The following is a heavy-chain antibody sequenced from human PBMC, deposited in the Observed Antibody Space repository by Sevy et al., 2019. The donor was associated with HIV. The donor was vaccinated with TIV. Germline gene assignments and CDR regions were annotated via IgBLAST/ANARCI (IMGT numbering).Heavy chain of an antibody. CDR3: ARDVTWYCSSTSCYVFDY. CDR2: IRGSGDST. D-gene: IGHD2-2*01. V-gene: IGHV3-23*01. Sequence: GGSLRLSCAASGFTFTTYAMSWVRQAPVKGLEWVSAIRGSGDSTNYADSVKGRFTVSRDNSKNTLYLQMNSLRAEDTAVYYCARDVTWYCSSTSCYVFDYWGQGTLVTVSS. J-gene: IGHJ4*02. CDR1: GFTFTTYA.